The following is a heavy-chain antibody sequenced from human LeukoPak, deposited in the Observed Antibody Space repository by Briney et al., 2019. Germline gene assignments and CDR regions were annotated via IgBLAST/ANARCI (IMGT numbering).Heavy chain of an antibody. V-gene: IGHV1-69*05. CDR1: GGTFSSYA. Sequence: SVKVSCKASGGTFSSYAISWVRQAPGQGLEWMGRIIPIFGTANYAQRFQGRVTITMDESTSTAYMELSSLRSEGTAVYYCARDRQGYGDPFDYWGQGSLVTVSS. J-gene: IGHJ4*02. CDR2: IIPIFGTA. D-gene: IGHD4-17*01. CDR3: ARDRQGYGDPFDY.